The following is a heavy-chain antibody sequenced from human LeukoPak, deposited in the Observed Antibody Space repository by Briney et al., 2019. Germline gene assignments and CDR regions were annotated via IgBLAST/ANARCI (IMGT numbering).Heavy chain of an antibody. Sequence: SETLSLTCTVSGYSITSGYYWGWIRQPPGKGLEWIGSIYHSGSTYYNPSLKSRVTISVDTSKNQFSLNLSSMTAADTAVYYCAREEDIVVPSTFDYWGQGTLVTVS. V-gene: IGHV4-38-2*02. J-gene: IGHJ4*02. D-gene: IGHD2-2*01. CDR3: AREEDIVVPSTFDY. CDR1: GYSITSGYY. CDR2: IYHSGST.